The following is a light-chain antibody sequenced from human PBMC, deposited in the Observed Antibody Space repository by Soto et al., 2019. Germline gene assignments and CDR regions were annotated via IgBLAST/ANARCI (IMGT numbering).Light chain of an antibody. CDR2: NVS. Sequence: QSALTQPPSASGSPGQSVTISCTGTSSDVGAYNYVSWYQQHPGKAPKLIIYNVSKRPSGVPDRFSGSKSGNMASLTGSGLQAEDEADYYCSSYAGSNTVLGGGTKLTVL. CDR1: SSDVGAYNY. CDR3: SSYAGSNTV. J-gene: IGLJ2*01. V-gene: IGLV2-8*01.